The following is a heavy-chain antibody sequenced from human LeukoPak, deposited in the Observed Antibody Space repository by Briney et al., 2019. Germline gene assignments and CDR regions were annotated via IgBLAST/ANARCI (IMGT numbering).Heavy chain of an antibody. Sequence: GRSLRLSCSASGFTFSSYALHWVRQAPGKGLEWVAVIASDGRDKQYADSVKGRFTISRDNSMNTLYLQMDSLRAEDTAVFYCARDFSIGAADYYFDYWGQGTLVTASS. V-gene: IGHV3-30*03. J-gene: IGHJ4*02. D-gene: IGHD6-13*01. CDR2: IASDGRDK. CDR3: ARDFSIGAADYYFDY. CDR1: GFTFSSYA.